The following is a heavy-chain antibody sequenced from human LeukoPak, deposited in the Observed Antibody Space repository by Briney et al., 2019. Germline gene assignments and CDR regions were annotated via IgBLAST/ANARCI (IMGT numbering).Heavy chain of an antibody. V-gene: IGHV3-48*04. CDR1: GFTFSSYG. CDR2: ISSSGSTI. J-gene: IGHJ4*02. CDR3: ARAISDYSDY. Sequence: GGSLRLSCAASGFTFSSYGMHWVRQAPGKGLEWVSYISSSGSTIYYADSVKGRFTISRDNAKNSLYLQMNSLRAEDTAVYYCARAISDYSDYWGQGTLVTVSS.